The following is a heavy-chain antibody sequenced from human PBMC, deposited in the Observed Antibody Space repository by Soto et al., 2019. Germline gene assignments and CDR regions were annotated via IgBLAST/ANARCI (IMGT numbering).Heavy chain of an antibody. Sequence: GGSLRLSCAASGFTFDVYAMHWVRQAPGKGLEWVSLISWDGGSTYYADSVKGRFTISRDNSKNSLYLQMNSLRAEDTALYYCAKDMGVGDSSGYYYYYGMDVWGQGTTVTVSS. V-gene: IGHV3-43D*03. CDR1: GFTFDVYA. D-gene: IGHD3-22*01. CDR3: AKDMGVGDSSGYYYYYGMDV. J-gene: IGHJ6*02. CDR2: ISWDGGST.